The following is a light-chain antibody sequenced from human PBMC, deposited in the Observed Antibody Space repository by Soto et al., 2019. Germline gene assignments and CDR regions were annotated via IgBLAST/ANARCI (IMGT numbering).Light chain of an antibody. Sequence: QSVLTQAPSTSGTPRQRVTISCSGTISNIGGNTVNWYQQVPGTAPKLLIYRDDQRPSGVPDRFSGSKSATSASLAISGLQSEDEADYYCAAWDDGLKGWLFGGGTKLTVL. J-gene: IGLJ2*01. V-gene: IGLV1-44*01. CDR3: AAWDDGLKGWL. CDR1: ISNIGGNT. CDR2: RDD.